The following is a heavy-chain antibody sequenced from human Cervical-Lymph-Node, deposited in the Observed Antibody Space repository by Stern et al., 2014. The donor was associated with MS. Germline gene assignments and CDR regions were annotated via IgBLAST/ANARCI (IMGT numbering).Heavy chain of an antibody. CDR3: RAGSDAFDI. D-gene: IGHD6-13*01. Sequence: VQLVESGDEVKKPLASVKVSCKASGYTFTEYAISWVRQAPEQGLEWMGWIGTNIGNTKYAQKFQGRVTLATDTSTSTVYMELRSLRSDDTAMYYCRAGSDAFDIWGQGTMVTVSS. CDR1: GYTFTEYA. CDR2: IGTNIGNT. V-gene: IGHV1-18*01. J-gene: IGHJ3*02.